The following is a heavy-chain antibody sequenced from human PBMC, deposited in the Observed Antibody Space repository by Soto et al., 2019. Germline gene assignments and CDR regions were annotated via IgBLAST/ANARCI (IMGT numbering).Heavy chain of an antibody. CDR3: TSDYYDSSCYKY. CDR1: GFTFSNAW. CDR2: IKSKTDGGTT. Sequence: VQLVESGGGLVKPGGSLRLSCAASGFTFSNAWMNWVRQAPGKGLEWVGRIKSKTDGGTTDYAAPVKGRFTISRDDSKNTLYLQMNSLKTEYTAVYYCTSDYYDSSCYKYWGQGTLVTVSS. J-gene: IGHJ4*02. D-gene: IGHD3-22*01. V-gene: IGHV3-15*07.